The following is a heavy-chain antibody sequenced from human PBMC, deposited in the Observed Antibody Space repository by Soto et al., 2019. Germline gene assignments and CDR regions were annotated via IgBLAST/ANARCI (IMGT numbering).Heavy chain of an antibody. V-gene: IGHV3-7*01. CDR2: IKQDGSEK. D-gene: IGHD6-19*01. Sequence: GGSLRLSCAASGFTFSSYWMSWVRQAPGKGLEWVANIKQDGSEKYYVDSVKGRFTISRDNAKNSLYLQMNSLRAEDTAVYYCARDTGYSSGWYGDFDYWGQGTLVTVSS. J-gene: IGHJ4*02. CDR1: GFTFSSYW. CDR3: ARDTGYSSGWYGDFDY.